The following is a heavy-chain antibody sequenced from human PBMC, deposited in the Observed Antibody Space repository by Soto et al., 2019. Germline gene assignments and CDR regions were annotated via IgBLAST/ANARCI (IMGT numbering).Heavy chain of an antibody. Sequence: GGSLRLSCAASGFTFSSYAMSWVRQAPGKGLEWVSAISGSGGSTYYADSVKGRFTISRDNSKNTLYLQMNSLRAEDTAVYYCAKDGGGIVVVPAAIRYFQHWGQGTLVTVSS. CDR1: GFTFSSYA. CDR3: AKDGGGIVVVPAAIRYFQH. CDR2: ISGSGGST. J-gene: IGHJ1*01. D-gene: IGHD2-2*01. V-gene: IGHV3-23*01.